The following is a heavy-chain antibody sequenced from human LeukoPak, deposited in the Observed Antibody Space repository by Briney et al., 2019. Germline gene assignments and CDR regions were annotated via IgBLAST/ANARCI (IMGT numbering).Heavy chain of an antibody. Sequence: GGSLRLSCAASGFTFSGYWMSWVRQSPGKGLQWVANIKQDGSEKYYVDSVKGRFTISRDNAKNSLYLQMNSLRAEDTAVYYCVKHSSGWYYPHFDFWGQGTLVTVSS. J-gene: IGHJ4*02. CDR3: VKHSSGWYYPHFDF. V-gene: IGHV3-7*01. CDR1: GFTFSGYW. D-gene: IGHD6-19*01. CDR2: IKQDGSEK.